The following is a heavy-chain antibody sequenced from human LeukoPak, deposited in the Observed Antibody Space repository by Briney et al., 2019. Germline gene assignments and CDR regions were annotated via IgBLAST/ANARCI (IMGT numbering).Heavy chain of an antibody. Sequence: SETLSLTCAVSGYSISSGYYWAWIRQPPGKGLEWIGKIYHNGNTYYNPSLKGRVTISVDTSKNQFSLKLSSVTAADTALYYCAREFTEYYYDSSKASYRGQGTLVTVSS. V-gene: IGHV4-38-2*02. J-gene: IGHJ4*02. D-gene: IGHD3-22*01. CDR3: AREFTEYYYDSSKASY. CDR2: IYHNGNT. CDR1: GYSISSGYY.